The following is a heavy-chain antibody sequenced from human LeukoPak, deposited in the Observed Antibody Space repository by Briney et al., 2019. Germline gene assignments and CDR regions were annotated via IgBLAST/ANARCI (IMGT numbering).Heavy chain of an antibody. Sequence: GGSLRLSCAASGFTFSSYAMHWVRQAPGKGLEWVAVISYDGSNKYYADSVKGRFTISRDNSKNTLYLQVNSLRAEDTAVYYCARGAITMIVDYWGQGTLVTVSS. CDR3: ARGAITMIVDY. V-gene: IGHV3-30-3*01. D-gene: IGHD3-22*01. J-gene: IGHJ4*02. CDR2: ISYDGSNK. CDR1: GFTFSSYA.